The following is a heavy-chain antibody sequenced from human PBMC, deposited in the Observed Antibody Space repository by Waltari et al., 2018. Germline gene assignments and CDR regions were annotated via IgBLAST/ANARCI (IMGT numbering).Heavy chain of an antibody. CDR2: ISYDGSNK. Sequence: QVQLVVPGGGVVQPGRSLRLSCAASGFTFRSYAMHWVRPAPGKGLEWVAVISYDGSNKYYADSVKGRFTISRDNSKNTLYLQMNSLRSEDTAVYYCARDLFYYDSSGEDYWGQGTLVTVSS. CDR1: GFTFRSYA. CDR3: ARDLFYYDSSGEDY. D-gene: IGHD3-22*01. J-gene: IGHJ4*02. V-gene: IGHV3-30*01.